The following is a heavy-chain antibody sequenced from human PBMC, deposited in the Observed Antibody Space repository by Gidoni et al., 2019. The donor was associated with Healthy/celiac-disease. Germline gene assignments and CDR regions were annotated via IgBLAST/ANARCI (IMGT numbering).Heavy chain of an antibody. D-gene: IGHD5-18*01. CDR3: ARIREPSWIPLFDAFDI. CDR2: IFSNDGK. J-gene: IGHJ3*02. V-gene: IGHV2-26*01. CDR1: GFSLSNARMG. Sequence: QVTLKESGPVLVKPTETITLTCTVSGFSLSNARMGVSWIRQPPGKALEWLAHIFSNDGKSSSTSLKSRLTISKDTAKSQVVLTMTNMDPVDTATYYCARIREPSWIPLFDAFDIWGQGTMVTVSS.